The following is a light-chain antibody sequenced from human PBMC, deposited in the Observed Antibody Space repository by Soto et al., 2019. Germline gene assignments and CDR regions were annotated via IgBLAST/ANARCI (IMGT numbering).Light chain of an antibody. CDR1: SSDVGGYNY. J-gene: IGLJ2*01. CDR2: DVS. Sequence: QSALTQPASVSGSPGQSITISCTGTSSDVGGYNYVSWYQQHPGKAPKLMIYDVSNRPSGVSNRFSGSKSGNTASLTISGLQAEDEADYYCSSYTSCSIYVVFGGGTKLTVL. CDR3: SSYTSCSIYVV. V-gene: IGLV2-14*01.